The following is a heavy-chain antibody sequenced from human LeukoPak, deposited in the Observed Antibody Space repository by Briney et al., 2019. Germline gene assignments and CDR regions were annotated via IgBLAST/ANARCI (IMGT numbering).Heavy chain of an antibody. CDR2: FSHRGGS. D-gene: IGHD6-13*01. CDR3: ARVPPGIAAAGTLFDY. V-gene: IGHV4-38-2*02. Sequence: SSETLSLTCTVSGYSLSSGFFCDWIRQSPGKGLEWIGSFSHRGGSYHNPSLKSRVTISVDTSKNQFSLKLLSVTAADTAVYYCARVPPGIAAAGTLFDYWGQGTLVTVSS. CDR1: GYSLSSGFF. J-gene: IGHJ4*02.